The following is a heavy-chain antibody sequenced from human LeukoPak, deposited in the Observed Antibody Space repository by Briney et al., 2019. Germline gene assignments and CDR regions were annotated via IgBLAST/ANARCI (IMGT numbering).Heavy chain of an antibody. CDR1: GFTFSSYG. Sequence: PGGSLRLSCAASGFTFSSYGMHWVRQAPGKGLEWVAVISYDGSNKYYADSVKGRFTISRDNSKNTLYLQMNSLRPEDTAVYYCAKLQGKVAPLDYWGPGTLVTVSS. J-gene: IGHJ4*02. V-gene: IGHV3-30*18. CDR3: AKLQGKVAPLDY. CDR2: ISYDGSNK. D-gene: IGHD5-12*01.